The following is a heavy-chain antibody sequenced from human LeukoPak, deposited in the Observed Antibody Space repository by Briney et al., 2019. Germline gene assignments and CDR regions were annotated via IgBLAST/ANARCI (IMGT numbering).Heavy chain of an antibody. CDR1: AYTFTDFD. CDR3: ARDYGDYSDY. Sequence: ASVKVSFKASAYTFTDFDLHWVRQAPGQGLEWMGWINPNTGDTNSAQKFQGRVTMARDTSISTAYMKLSRLRSDDTAVYYCARDYGDYSDYWGQGTLVTVSS. CDR2: INPNTGDT. D-gene: IGHD4-17*01. J-gene: IGHJ4*02. V-gene: IGHV1-2*02.